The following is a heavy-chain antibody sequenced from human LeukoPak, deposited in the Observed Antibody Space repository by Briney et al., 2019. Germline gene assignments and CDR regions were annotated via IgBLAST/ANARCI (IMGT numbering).Heavy chain of an antibody. Sequence: ASVKVSCKASGYTFTSYHMHWVRQAPGQGLEWMGIINPSGGTTNYAQKFRGRVTMTRDMSTSTVYMELSSLRSEDTAVYYCARDETYYYGSGTLGVRANWFDPWGQGTLVTVSS. CDR1: GYTFTSYH. CDR2: INPSGGTT. D-gene: IGHD3-10*01. J-gene: IGHJ5*02. CDR3: ARDETYYYGSGTLGVRANWFDP. V-gene: IGHV1-46*01.